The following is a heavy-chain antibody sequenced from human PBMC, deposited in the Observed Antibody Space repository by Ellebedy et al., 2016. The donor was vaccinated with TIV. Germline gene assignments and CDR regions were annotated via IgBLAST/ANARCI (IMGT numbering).Heavy chain of an antibody. V-gene: IGHV1-69*13. CDR3: AREFVGRYCSSTSCLRNWFDP. CDR1: GYTFTSYG. D-gene: IGHD2-2*01. Sequence: SVKVSCXASGYTFTSYGISWVRQAPGQGLEWMGGIIPIFGTANYAQKFQGRVTITADESTSTAYMELSSLRSEDTAVYYCAREFVGRYCSSTSCLRNWFDPWGQGTLVTVSS. J-gene: IGHJ5*02. CDR2: IIPIFGTA.